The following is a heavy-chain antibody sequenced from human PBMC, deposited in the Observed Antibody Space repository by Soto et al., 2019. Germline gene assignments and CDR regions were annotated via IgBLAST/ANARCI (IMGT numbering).Heavy chain of an antibody. D-gene: IGHD3-3*01. CDR2: ISYDGSNK. Sequence: PGGSLRLSCEASGFTFSSYAMHWVRQAPGKGLEWVAVISYDGSNKYCADSVKGRFTISRDNSKNTLYLQMNSLRAEATAVYYYAKDGGITIFGIYINYWFDPWGQGTLVTVSS. V-gene: IGHV3-30-3*01. CDR3: AKDGGITIFGIYINYWFDP. CDR1: GFTFSSYA. J-gene: IGHJ5*01.